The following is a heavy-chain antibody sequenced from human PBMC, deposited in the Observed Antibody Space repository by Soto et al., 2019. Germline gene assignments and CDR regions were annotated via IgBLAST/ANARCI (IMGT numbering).Heavy chain of an antibody. CDR1: GGSFSGYH. D-gene: IGHD3-10*01. J-gene: IGHJ6*02. V-gene: IGHV4-34*01. Sequence: PSATLSLTCGVYGGSFSGYHWSWIRQAPGKGLEWIGEINHSVSTNYNPSLKSRVTISVATSKNQFSLKLSSVTAADTAVYYCAGLDITMVRGVTEYYYGMDVWGQGTTVTVSS. CDR2: INHSVST. CDR3: AGLDITMVRGVTEYYYGMDV.